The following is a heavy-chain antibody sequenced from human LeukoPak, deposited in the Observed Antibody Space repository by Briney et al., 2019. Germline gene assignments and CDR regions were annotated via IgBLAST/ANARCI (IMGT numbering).Heavy chain of an antibody. Sequence: GGSLRLSCSASGFIISDYAMHWVRQAPGKGLEYVSDISANGGSTYHADSVKGRFTISRDTSKNTLYLQMSSLRAEDTAMYYCVKDLYKGDSASWYFFHYWGQGTLVTVSS. CDR1: GFIISDYA. J-gene: IGHJ4*02. CDR3: VKDLYKGDSASWYFFHY. V-gene: IGHV3-64D*06. CDR2: ISANGGST. D-gene: IGHD6-13*01.